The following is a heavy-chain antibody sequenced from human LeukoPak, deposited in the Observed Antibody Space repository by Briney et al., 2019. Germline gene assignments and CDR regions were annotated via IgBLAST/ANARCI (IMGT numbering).Heavy chain of an antibody. Sequence: GGSLRLSCAASGFTFSAYWMTWVRQAPGKGLEWVANIKQDGSEKYYVDSVKGRFTISKDNAKNSLYLQMNSLRAEDTAVYYCVRDFSLTRLERPFDSWGQGTLVTVSS. J-gene: IGHJ4*02. CDR2: IKQDGSEK. CDR1: GFTFSAYW. V-gene: IGHV3-7*01. D-gene: IGHD1-1*01. CDR3: VRDFSLTRLERPFDS.